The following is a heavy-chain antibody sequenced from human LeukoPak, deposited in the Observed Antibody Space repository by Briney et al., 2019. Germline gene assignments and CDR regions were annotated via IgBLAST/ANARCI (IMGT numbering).Heavy chain of an antibody. D-gene: IGHD1-26*01. Sequence: ASVKVSCKASGYTFTSDGFSWVRQAPGQGLEWLGWITVYNGGTDYAQKLQGRVTMTADKFTKTAYMALRSLRDEDTAVYYCVRDPRTVGTTLPDFWGQGTLVIVSS. CDR1: GYTFTSDG. V-gene: IGHV1-18*01. J-gene: IGHJ4*02. CDR2: ITVYNGGT. CDR3: VRDPRTVGTTLPDF.